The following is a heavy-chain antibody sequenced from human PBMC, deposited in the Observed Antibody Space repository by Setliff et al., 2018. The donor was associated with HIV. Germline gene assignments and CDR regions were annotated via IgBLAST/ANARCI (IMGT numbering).Heavy chain of an antibody. CDR3: ARDPIAAAYYYYYMDV. V-gene: IGHV3-21*01. CDR1: GFTFSSYS. D-gene: IGHD6-13*01. CDR2: ISSSSSYI. Sequence: KTGGSLRLSCAASGFTFSSYSMNWVRQAPGKGLEWVSSISSSSSYIYYADSLKGRFTISRDNAKNSLYLQMNSLRAEDTAVYYCARDPIAAAYYYYYMDVWGKGTTVTVSS. J-gene: IGHJ6*03.